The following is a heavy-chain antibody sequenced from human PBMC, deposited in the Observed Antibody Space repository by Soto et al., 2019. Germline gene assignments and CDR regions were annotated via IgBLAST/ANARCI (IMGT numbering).Heavy chain of an antibody. D-gene: IGHD2-21*01. Sequence: QVQLVESGGGVDQPGRSLRLSCAASGFTFSSYAMHWVRQAPGKGLEWVAVISYDGSNKYYADSVKGRFTISRDNSKNALYLRMNSLRAEATAVSYCERWGNGDDYGDYWGQGTLVTVSS. V-gene: IGHV3-30-3*01. J-gene: IGHJ4*02. CDR2: ISYDGSNK. CDR1: GFTFSSYA. CDR3: ERWGNGDDYGDY.